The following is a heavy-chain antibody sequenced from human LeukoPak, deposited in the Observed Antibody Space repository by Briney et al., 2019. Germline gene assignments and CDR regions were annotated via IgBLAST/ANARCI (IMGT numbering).Heavy chain of an antibody. J-gene: IGHJ4*02. V-gene: IGHV4-30-4*08. CDR1: GGSFSGYY. Sequence: PSETLSLTCAVYGGSFSGYYWSWIRQPPGKGLEWIGYIYYSGSTYYNPSLKSRVTISVDTSKNQFSLKLSSVTAADTAVYCCARGYYFDYWGQGTLVTVSS. CDR3: ARGYYFDY. CDR2: IYYSGST.